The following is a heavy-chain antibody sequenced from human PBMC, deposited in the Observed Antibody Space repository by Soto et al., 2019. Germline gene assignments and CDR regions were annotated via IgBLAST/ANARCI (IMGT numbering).Heavy chain of an antibody. CDR2: IWYDGSNK. CDR1: GFTFSSYG. CDR3: ARDPDIVVVAASWFDP. V-gene: IGHV3-33*01. D-gene: IGHD2-15*01. Sequence: GGSLRLSCAASGFTFSSYGMHWVRQAPGKGLEWVAVIWYDGSNKYYADSVKGRFTISRDNSKNTLYLQMNSLRAEDTAVYYCARDPDIVVVAASWFDPWGQGTLVTVSS. J-gene: IGHJ5*02.